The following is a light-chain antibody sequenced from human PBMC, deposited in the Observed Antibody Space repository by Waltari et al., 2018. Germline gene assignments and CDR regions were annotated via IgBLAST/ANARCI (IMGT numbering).Light chain of an antibody. J-gene: IGKJ1*01. CDR2: WAS. CDR1: QSLLYNPHNKNY. V-gene: IGKV4-1*01. CDR3: QQYYDRPRT. Sequence: DIVMTQSPDSLDVSLGETATISCKSSQSLLYNPHNKNYLGWFQQKAGQPPKLLIHWASTRESGVPDRFSGSGSGTDFTLTISSLQAEDVAVYYCQQYYDRPRTFGQGTKVEIK.